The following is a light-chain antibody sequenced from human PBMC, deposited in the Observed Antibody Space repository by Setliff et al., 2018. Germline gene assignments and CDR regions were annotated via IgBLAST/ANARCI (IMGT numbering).Light chain of an antibody. J-gene: IGLJ2*01. Sequence: QSALTQPPSVSAAPGQKVTTSCSGSSSNIGNNYVSWYQQLPGTAPKLLIYDNNKRPSGIPDRFSGSKSGTSATLGITGLQTGDEADYYCGTWDSSLSDVVFGGGTKVTVL. CDR3: GTWDSSLSDVV. CDR2: DNN. V-gene: IGLV1-51*01. CDR1: SSNIGNNY.